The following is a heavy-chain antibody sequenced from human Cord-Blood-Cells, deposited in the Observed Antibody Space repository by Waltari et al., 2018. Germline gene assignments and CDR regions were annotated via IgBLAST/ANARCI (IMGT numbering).Heavy chain of an antibody. Sequence: QVQLQQWGAGLLKPSETLYLTCAVHGGSFRGYYWSWIRQHPGKGLEWIGEINHSGSTNYNPSLKSRVTISVDTSKNQFSLKLSSVTAADTAVYYCARRTPGIAAAGYFDYWGQGTLVTVSS. V-gene: IGHV4-34*01. D-gene: IGHD6-13*01. CDR1: GGSFRGYY. J-gene: IGHJ4*02. CDR2: INHSGST. CDR3: ARRTPGIAAAGYFDY.